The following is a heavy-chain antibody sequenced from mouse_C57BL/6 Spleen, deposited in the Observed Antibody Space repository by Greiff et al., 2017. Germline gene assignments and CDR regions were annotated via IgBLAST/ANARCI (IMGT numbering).Heavy chain of an antibody. D-gene: IGHD3-2*02. CDR2: ISDGGSYT. J-gene: IGHJ2*01. V-gene: IGHV5-4*03. Sequence: EVMLVESGGGLVKPGGSLKLSCAASGFTFSSYAMSWVRQTPEKRLEWVATISDGGSYTYYPDNVKGRFTISRDNAKNNLYLQMSHLKSEDTAMYYCARGQLRLGDYWGQGTTLTVSS. CDR1: GFTFSSYA. CDR3: ARGQLRLGDY.